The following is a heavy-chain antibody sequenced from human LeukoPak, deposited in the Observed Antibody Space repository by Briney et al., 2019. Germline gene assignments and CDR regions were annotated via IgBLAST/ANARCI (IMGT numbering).Heavy chain of an antibody. CDR2: IYSGDST. CDR3: ARGLFWGYDVGVFDL. CDR1: GFTFSTYS. Sequence: GGSLRLSCAASGFTFSTYSMTWVRQAQVKGLNWVSVIYSGDSTYYQDSVKGRFTISRDNSKNTVYLQMDSLRVDDTAVYFCARGLFWGYDVGVFDLWGQGTMVTVSS. D-gene: IGHD3-3*01. J-gene: IGHJ3*01. V-gene: IGHV3-66*01.